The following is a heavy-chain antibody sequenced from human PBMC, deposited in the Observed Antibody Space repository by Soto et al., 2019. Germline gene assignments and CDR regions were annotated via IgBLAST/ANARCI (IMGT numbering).Heavy chain of an antibody. CDR1: GGSISSGDYY. J-gene: IGHJ4*02. CDR2: IYYSGST. D-gene: IGHD2-15*01. CDR3: ARAIVADGCSFDY. Sequence: QVQLQESGPGLVKPSQTLSLTCTVSGGSISSGDYYWSWIRQPPGKGLEWTGYIYYSGSTYYNPSLKSRVXXSXAXXKNQFSRKLSSVTAADTAVYYCARAIVADGCSFDYWGQGTLVTVSS. V-gene: IGHV4-30-4*01.